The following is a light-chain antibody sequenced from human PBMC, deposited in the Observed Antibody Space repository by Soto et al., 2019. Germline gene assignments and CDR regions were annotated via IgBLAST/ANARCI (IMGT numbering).Light chain of an antibody. V-gene: IGLV1-47*01. CDR1: SSNIGSNY. Sequence: QAVVTQPHSASGTPGQRVTLSCSGSSSNIGSNYVYWYQQLPGTAPKLLIYRNNQRPSGVTDRFSGSKSGTSASLAISGLGSEDEADYYCAAWDDSLRGVVFGGGTKVTVL. CDR2: RNN. CDR3: AAWDDSLRGVV. J-gene: IGLJ2*01.